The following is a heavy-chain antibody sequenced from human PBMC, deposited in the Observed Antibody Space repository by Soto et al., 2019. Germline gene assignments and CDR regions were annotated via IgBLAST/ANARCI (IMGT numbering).Heavy chain of an antibody. D-gene: IGHD3-9*01. CDR1: GVPVRSSIYY. Sequence: LETLSLTSRVSGVPVRSSIYYLGWVRQPLGKGLEWIGSVYYSGSTYYNPSLESRVTISVDKSKNQFSLKLMSLSAADTAVYYCGRLEGLATISYYFDYWGQGALVTVSS. J-gene: IGHJ4*02. CDR3: GRLEGLATISYYFDY. V-gene: IGHV4-39*01. CDR2: VYYSGST.